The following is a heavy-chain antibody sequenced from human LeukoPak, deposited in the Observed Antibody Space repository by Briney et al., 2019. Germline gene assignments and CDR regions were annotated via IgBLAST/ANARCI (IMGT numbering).Heavy chain of an antibody. D-gene: IGHD6-13*01. Sequence: PGGSLRLSCVASGFTFNTYAMTWVRQAPGKGLEWVGRIKSKTDGGTTDYAAPVKGRFTISRDDSKNTLYLQMNSLKTEDTAVYYCTTDRYSSSWGYYFDYWGQGTLVTVSS. CDR2: IKSKTDGGTT. CDR3: TTDRYSSSWGYYFDY. J-gene: IGHJ4*02. V-gene: IGHV3-15*01. CDR1: GFTFNTYA.